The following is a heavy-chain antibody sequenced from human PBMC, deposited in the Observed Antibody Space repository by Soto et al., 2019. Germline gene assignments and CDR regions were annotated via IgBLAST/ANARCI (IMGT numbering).Heavy chain of an antibody. Sequence: QVQLVQSGAEVKKPGSSVKVSCKTSGGTFSSYAISWVRQAPGQGLEWLGEIIPIFGTANHAQKFQGRVTITADESTSTAYMELSSRRSEDTAVYYCARDRGASSGYYPYWFDPWGQGTLVTVSS. CDR1: GGTFSSYA. V-gene: IGHV1-69*12. CDR3: ARDRGASSGYYPYWFDP. CDR2: IIPIFGTA. D-gene: IGHD3-22*01. J-gene: IGHJ5*02.